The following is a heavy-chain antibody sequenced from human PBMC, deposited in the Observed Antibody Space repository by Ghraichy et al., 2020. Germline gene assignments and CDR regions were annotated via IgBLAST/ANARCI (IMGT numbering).Heavy chain of an antibody. J-gene: IGHJ4*02. CDR2: IRTVSSTI. V-gene: IGHV3-48*02. CDR1: GFSFSSYS. Sequence: GESLNISCAASGFSFSSYSMSWVRQPPGKGLEWVAYIRTVSSTIYYADSVKGRFTISRDDAENSLYLQMNSLRDEDTAVYYCARVWVPFDCWGQGTLVTVSS. D-gene: IGHD7-27*01. CDR3: ARVWVPFDC.